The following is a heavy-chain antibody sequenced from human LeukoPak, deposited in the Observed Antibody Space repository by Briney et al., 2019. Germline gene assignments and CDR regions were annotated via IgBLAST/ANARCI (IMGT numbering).Heavy chain of an antibody. Sequence: GGSLRLSCAASGFDFSTYSIDWVRQAPGKGLEWVSAISGSGGSTYYADSVKGRFTISRDNSKNTLYLQMNSLRAEDTAVYYCAKSLYDCSSTSCYSLKRSDYYYYYYMDVWGKGTTVTVSS. D-gene: IGHD2-2*01. CDR1: GFDFSTYS. CDR2: ISGSGGST. CDR3: AKSLYDCSSTSCYSLKRSDYYYYYYMDV. V-gene: IGHV3-23*01. J-gene: IGHJ6*03.